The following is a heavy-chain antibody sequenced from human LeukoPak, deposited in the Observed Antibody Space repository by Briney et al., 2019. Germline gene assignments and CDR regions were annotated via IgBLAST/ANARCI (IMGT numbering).Heavy chain of an antibody. D-gene: IGHD5-12*01. J-gene: IGHJ4*02. CDR3: ARDRGHSGYDLYDY. Sequence: GGPLRLSCAASGFTFCKYWVGGVREAPEKGREGVANIKQDGSEIYYVDSVRRRFTISRDTAKDTLYLQMNSLRAEDTAVYYCARDRGHSGYDLYDYWGQGTLVTVSS. V-gene: IGHV3-7*01. CDR2: IKQDGSEI. CDR1: GFTFCKYW.